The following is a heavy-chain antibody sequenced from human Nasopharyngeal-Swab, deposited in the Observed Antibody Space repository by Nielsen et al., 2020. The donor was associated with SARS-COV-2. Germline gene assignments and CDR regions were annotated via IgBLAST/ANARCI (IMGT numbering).Heavy chain of an antibody. V-gene: IGHV4-39*07. Sequence: SETLSLTCTVSGGSIRSSTYYWGWIRQPPGKVLEWIGHIHYGGTTYRNPSLKSRVAISVDTSKNQFSLNLSSVTAADTAVYYCARDNSGWFYFDYWGQGTLVTVSS. CDR2: IHYGGTT. D-gene: IGHD6-19*01. CDR1: GGSIRSSTYY. CDR3: ARDNSGWFYFDY. J-gene: IGHJ4*02.